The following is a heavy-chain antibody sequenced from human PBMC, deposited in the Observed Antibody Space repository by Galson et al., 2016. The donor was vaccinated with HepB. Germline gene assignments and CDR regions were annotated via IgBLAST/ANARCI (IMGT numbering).Heavy chain of an antibody. Sequence: SLRLSCAASGFTFHHYAMHWVRQAPGRGLEWVSGISWHCGSNGYAASVKGRFNISNDHAKNSLHLQMNSLRAEDTALYYCAKWGSSACYTDRYYFDYWGQGTLVTVSS. D-gene: IGHD3-22*01. J-gene: IGHJ4*02. CDR2: ISWHCGSN. CDR1: GFTFHHYA. V-gene: IGHV3-9*01. CDR3: AKWGSSACYTDRYYFDY.